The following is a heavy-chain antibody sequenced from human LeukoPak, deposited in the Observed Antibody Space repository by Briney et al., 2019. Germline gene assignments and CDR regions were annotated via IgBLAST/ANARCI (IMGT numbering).Heavy chain of an antibody. Sequence: ASVKVSCKASGYTFTSYGISWVRQAPGQGLEWMGWISAYNGNTNYAQKLQGRVTMTTDTSTSTAYMELRSLRSDDTAVYYCARGGSYSSSWPHYYYYGMDVWGQGTTVIVSS. CDR3: ARGGSYSSSWPHYYYYGMDV. V-gene: IGHV1-18*01. CDR2: ISAYNGNT. J-gene: IGHJ6*02. CDR1: GYTFTSYG. D-gene: IGHD6-13*01.